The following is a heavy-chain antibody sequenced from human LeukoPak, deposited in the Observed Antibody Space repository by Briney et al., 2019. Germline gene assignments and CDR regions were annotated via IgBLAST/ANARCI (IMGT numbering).Heavy chain of an antibody. J-gene: IGHJ4*02. CDR1: GGSISSSSYY. V-gene: IGHV4-39*07. Sequence: PSETLSLTCTVSGGSISSSSYYWGWIRQPPGKGLEWIGSIYYSGSTYYNPSLKSRVTISVDTSKNQFSLKLSSVTAADTAVYYCARSHPTFYIAVAGTWGQGTLVTVSS. D-gene: IGHD6-19*01. CDR3: ARSHPTFYIAVAGT. CDR2: IYYSGST.